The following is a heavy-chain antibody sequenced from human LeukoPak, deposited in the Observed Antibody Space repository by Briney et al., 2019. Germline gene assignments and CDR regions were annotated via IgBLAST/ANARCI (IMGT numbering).Heavy chain of an antibody. CDR2: ISSSSSYI. Sequence: GGSLRLSCAASGFTFSSYSMNWVRQAPGKGLEWVSSISSSSSYIYYADSVKGRFTISRDNAKNSLYLQMNSLKAEDTAVYYCASSYCSSPSCYTGSYYWGQGTLVTVSS. D-gene: IGHD2-2*02. V-gene: IGHV3-21*01. CDR3: ASSYCSSPSCYTGSYY. J-gene: IGHJ4*02. CDR1: GFTFSSYS.